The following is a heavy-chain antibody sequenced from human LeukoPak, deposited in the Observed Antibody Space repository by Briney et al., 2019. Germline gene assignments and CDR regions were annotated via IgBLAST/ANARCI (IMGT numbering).Heavy chain of an antibody. D-gene: IGHD2-2*01. CDR1: RFTFSSYS. CDR2: ISSSSSYI. V-gene: IGHV3-21*04. CDR3: ARDYCSTTSCYSKARFDY. Sequence: TGGSLRLSCAASRFTFSSYSMNWVRQAPGKGLEWVSSISSSSSYIYYADSVKGRFTISRDNAKNSLYLQMNSLRSDDTAVYYCARDYCSTTSCYSKARFDYWGQGTLVTVSS. J-gene: IGHJ4*02.